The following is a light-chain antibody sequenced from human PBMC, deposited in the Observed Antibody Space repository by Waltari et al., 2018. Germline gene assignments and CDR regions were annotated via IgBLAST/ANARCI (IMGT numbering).Light chain of an antibody. J-gene: IGKJ3*01. CDR3: QQSYSTPVFT. Sequence: DIQVTQFPSSLSASVGDRVTLPCRASQSISIYLNWYQQKPGKAPKLLIYAASSLQSGVPSRFSGSGSGTDFTLTISSLQPEDFATYYCQQSYSTPVFTFGPGTKVDIK. V-gene: IGKV1-39*01. CDR1: QSISIY. CDR2: AAS.